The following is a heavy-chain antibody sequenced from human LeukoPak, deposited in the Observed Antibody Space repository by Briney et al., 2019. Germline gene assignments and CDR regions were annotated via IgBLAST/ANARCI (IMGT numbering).Heavy chain of an antibody. CDR2: IYHSGST. J-gene: IGHJ4*02. D-gene: IGHD6-19*01. V-gene: IGHV4-34*01. CDR3: ARDYGGWYYFDY. Sequence: SETLSLTYAVYGGSFSGYYWSWIRQPPGKGLEWIGEIYHSGSTNYNPSLKSRVTMSVDTSNNQFSLQLRSVTAADTALYYCARDYGGWYYFDYWGQGTLVTVSS. CDR1: GGSFSGYY.